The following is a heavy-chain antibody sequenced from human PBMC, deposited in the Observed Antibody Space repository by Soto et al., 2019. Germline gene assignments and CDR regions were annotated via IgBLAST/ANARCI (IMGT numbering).Heavy chain of an antibody. D-gene: IGHD3-22*01. V-gene: IGHV4-59*12. CDR1: GGSISSYY. CDR2: IYYSKST. J-gene: IGHJ4*02. CDR3: SRDYYKYYDSSGYYRSPAY. Sequence: ETLSLTCTVSGGSISSYYWSWIRQPPGKGLEWIGYIYYSKSTNYNPSLKSRVTISVDTSKNQFSLKLSSVTAADTAVYYCSRDYYKYYDSSGYYRSPAYWGQGTLVTVSS.